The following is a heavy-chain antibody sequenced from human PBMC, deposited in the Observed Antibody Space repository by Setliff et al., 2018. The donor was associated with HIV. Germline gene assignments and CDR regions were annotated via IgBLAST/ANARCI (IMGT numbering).Heavy chain of an antibody. CDR3: ARGGYIAARFYYFDY. Sequence: PSETMSLTCAVSDYSISSGYYWGWIRQPPGQGPEWIGSVYYTGSTYYSLSLNSRVTISVDTSKNQFSLKLSSVTAADTAVYYCARGGYIAARFYYFDYWGQGLLVTVLL. CDR1: DYSISSGYY. V-gene: IGHV4-38-2*01. CDR2: VYYTGST. D-gene: IGHD6-6*01. J-gene: IGHJ4*02.